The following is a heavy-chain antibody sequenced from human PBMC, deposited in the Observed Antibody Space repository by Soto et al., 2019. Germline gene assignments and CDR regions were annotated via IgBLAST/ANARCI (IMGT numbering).Heavy chain of an antibody. Sequence: GASVKVSCKASGYTFTSYGISWVRQAPGQGLEWMGWISAYNGNTNYAQKLQGRVTMTTDTSASTAYMELRSLRSDDTAVYYCARAILRTNAYIFDYWGQGTLVTVSS. D-gene: IGHD3-3*01. CDR2: ISAYNGNT. V-gene: IGHV1-18*01. CDR3: ARAILRTNAYIFDY. CDR1: GYTFTSYG. J-gene: IGHJ4*02.